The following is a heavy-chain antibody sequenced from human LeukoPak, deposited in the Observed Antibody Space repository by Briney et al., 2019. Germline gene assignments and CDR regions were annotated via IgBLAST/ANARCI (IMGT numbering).Heavy chain of an antibody. V-gene: IGHV4-59*11. CDR3: ARGATFRGTYYMDV. CDR2: NDYGGST. CDR1: GGPISTHY. D-gene: IGHD3-10*01. Sequence: SETLSLTCIVSGGPISTHYWSWLRQPPGKGLDWIGYNDYGGSTNYNPSLKSRVTISVDTSKNQFSLKLNSVTAADTAVYYCARGATFRGTYYMDVWGKGTTVTVSS. J-gene: IGHJ6*03.